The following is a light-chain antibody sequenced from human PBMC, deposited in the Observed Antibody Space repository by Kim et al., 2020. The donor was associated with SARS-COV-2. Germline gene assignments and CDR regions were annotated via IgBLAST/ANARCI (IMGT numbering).Light chain of an antibody. J-gene: IGKJ4*01. CDR1: QYVSGSR. V-gene: IGKV3-20*01. CDR3: QQYVESPPLT. CDR2: AAS. Sequence: PGERATLSCRASQYVSGSRLAWYQQKPGRAPRLLIYAASSRATGIPDRFSGRGSGTDFTLTISRLEPEDFAVYYCQQYVESPPLTFCGGTKVDIK.